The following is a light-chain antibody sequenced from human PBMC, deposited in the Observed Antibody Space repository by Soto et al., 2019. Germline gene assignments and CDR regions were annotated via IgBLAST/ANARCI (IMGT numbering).Light chain of an antibody. CDR1: QSVSSS. Sequence: PGERATLTCRASQSVSSSLAWYQQKPGQAPRLLIYDASNRATGIPARFSGSGSGTDFTLTISSLEPEEFATYYCQQSYSSPPTFGQGTKV. V-gene: IGKV3-11*01. CDR3: QQSYSSPPT. CDR2: DAS. J-gene: IGKJ1*01.